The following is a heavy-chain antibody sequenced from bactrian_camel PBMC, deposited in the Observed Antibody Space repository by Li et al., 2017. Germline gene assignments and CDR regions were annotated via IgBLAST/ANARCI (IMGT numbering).Heavy chain of an antibody. CDR2: IYTGGGST. CDR1: GITYITYH. J-gene: IGHJ4*01. V-gene: IGHV3-2*01. CDR3: AAVAAWSVYY. Sequence: QVQLVESGGGSVQAGGSLRLSCVASGITYITYHIYWVRQAPGKGLEWVSSIYTGGGSTYYADSVKGRFTISKGNAKNTLYLQMNSLKTEDTAVYYCAAVAAWSVYYWGQGTQVTVS. D-gene: IGHD6*01.